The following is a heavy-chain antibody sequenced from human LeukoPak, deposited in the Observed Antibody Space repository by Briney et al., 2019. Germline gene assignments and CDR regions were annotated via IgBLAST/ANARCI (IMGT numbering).Heavy chain of an antibody. D-gene: IGHD3-22*01. CDR1: GFTFNTYW. J-gene: IGHJ4*02. Sequence: GGSLRLSCEVSGFTFNTYWMSWVRQAPGKGLEWVGNIKPDGSERNYMDSVKGRFTISRDNAKKSLYLQMNSLRAEDTAVYYCARDWGAYYHFFDSWGQGALVTVSS. V-gene: IGHV3-7*01. CDR3: ARDWGAYYHFFDS. CDR2: IKPDGSER.